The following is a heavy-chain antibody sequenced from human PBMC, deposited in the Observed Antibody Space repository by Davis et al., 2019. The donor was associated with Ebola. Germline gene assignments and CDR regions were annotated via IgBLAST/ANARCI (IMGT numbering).Heavy chain of an antibody. D-gene: IGHD4-17*01. J-gene: IGHJ4*02. CDR2: INPNSGGT. Sequence: GGSLRLSCAASGFTFSSYGMHWVRQAPGQGLEWMGRINPNSGGTNYAQKFQGRVTMTRDTSISTAYMELRRLRSDDTAIYFCARELSSYGDYAWAFWGQGTLVTVSS. V-gene: IGHV1-2*06. CDR3: ARELSSYGDYAWAF. CDR1: GFTFSSYG.